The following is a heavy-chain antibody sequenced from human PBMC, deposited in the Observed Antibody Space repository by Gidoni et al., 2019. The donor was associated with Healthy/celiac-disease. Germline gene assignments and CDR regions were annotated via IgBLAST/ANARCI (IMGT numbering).Heavy chain of an antibody. CDR3: ARGVSAIDY. Sequence: EVQLVESGGGLVQPGGSLRLSCAASGFTFSSYSMNWVRQAPGKGLEGVSYISSSSSTIYYADSVKGRFTISRDNAKNSLYLQMNSLRAEDTAVYYCARGVSAIDYWGQGTLVTVSS. D-gene: IGHD3-16*02. J-gene: IGHJ4*02. CDR1: GFTFSSYS. CDR2: ISSSSSTI. V-gene: IGHV3-48*01.